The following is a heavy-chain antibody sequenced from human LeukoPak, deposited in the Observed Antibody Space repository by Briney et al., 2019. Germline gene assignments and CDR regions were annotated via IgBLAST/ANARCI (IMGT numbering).Heavy chain of an antibody. CDR3: ARDKAYDFWSGYYSPQGDY. J-gene: IGHJ4*02. V-gene: IGHV1-8*01. CDR1: GYTFTSYD. CDR2: MNPNSGNT. Sequence: ASVKVSCKASGYTFTSYDINWVRQATGQGLEWMGWMNPNSGNTGYAQKFQGRVTMTRNTSISTAYMELSSLRSEDTAVYYCARDKAYDFWSGYYSPQGDYWGQGTLVTVSS. D-gene: IGHD3-3*01.